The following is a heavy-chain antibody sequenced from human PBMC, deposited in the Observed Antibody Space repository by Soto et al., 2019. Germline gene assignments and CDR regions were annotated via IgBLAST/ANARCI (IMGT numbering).Heavy chain of an antibody. CDR3: ARWWSGSRQGFDP. J-gene: IGHJ5*02. CDR1: GGSISSGDYY. CDR2: IYYSGST. D-gene: IGHD3-3*01. V-gene: IGHV4-31*03. Sequence: QVQLQESGPGLVKPSQTLSLTCTVSGGSISSGDYYWSWIRQHPGKGLEWIGYIYYSGSTYYNPSLKGRVTMSVDTSKNQVSLKLSSVTAADTAVYYCARWWSGSRQGFDPWGQGTLVTVSS.